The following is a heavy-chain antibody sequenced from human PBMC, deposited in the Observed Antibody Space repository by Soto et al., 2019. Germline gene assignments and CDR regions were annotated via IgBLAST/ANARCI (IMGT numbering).Heavy chain of an antibody. CDR3: ARGKRDSTSCLDV. D-gene: IGHD2-2*01. J-gene: IGHJ6*02. CDR1: TGSINGYY. Sequence: SETLSLTCRVSTGSINGYYWNWIRQSPGKGLEWIAFIYSSGSTNYNPSLKSRATISVDRSKNQVSLKLTSVTAADTAAYYCARGKRDSTSCLDVWGQGTTVTVYS. CDR2: IYSSGST. V-gene: IGHV4-59*01.